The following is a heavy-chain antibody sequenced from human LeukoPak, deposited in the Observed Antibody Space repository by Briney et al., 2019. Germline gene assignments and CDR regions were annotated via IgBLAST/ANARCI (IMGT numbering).Heavy chain of an antibody. CDR3: ARVMWEPSHYYYYMDV. D-gene: IGHD1-26*01. CDR2: ISSSGSTI. V-gene: IGHV3-11*04. J-gene: IGHJ6*03. CDR1: GFTFSDYY. Sequence: GGSLRLSCAASGFTFSDYYMSWIRQAPGKGLEWVSYISSSGSTIYYADSVKGRFTISRDNAKNSLYLQMNSLRAEDTAVYYCARVMWEPSHYYYYMDVWGKGTTVTVSS.